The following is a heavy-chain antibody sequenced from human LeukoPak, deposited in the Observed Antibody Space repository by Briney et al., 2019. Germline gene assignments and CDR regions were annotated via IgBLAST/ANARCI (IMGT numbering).Heavy chain of an antibody. D-gene: IGHD2-2*01. Sequence: GGSLRLSCAASGFTFSDYYMSWIRQAPGKGLEWVSYISSSGSTIYYADSVKGRFTILRDNSKTTLYLQMNSLRAEDTAVYYCAKDVPSAYFDYWGQGTLVTVSS. V-gene: IGHV3-11*04. CDR1: GFTFSDYY. J-gene: IGHJ4*02. CDR2: ISSSGSTI. CDR3: AKDVPSAYFDY.